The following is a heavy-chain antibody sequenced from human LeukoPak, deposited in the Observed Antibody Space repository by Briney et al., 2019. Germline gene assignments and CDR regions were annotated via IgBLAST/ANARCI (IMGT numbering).Heavy chain of an antibody. CDR1: GFTFSSYA. J-gene: IGHJ1*01. V-gene: IGHV3-30*04. CDR3: ARAQYYDFWSGYFEYFQH. Sequence: GGSLRLSCAASGFTFSSYAMHWVRQAPGKGLEWVAVISYDGSNKYYADSVKGRFTISRDNSKNTLYLQMNSLRAEDTAVYYCARAQYYDFWSGYFEYFQHWGQGTLVTVSS. CDR2: ISYDGSNK. D-gene: IGHD3-3*01.